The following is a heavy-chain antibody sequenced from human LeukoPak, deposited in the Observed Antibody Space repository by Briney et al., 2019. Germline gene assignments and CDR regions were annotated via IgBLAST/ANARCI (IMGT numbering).Heavy chain of an antibody. J-gene: IGHJ3*02. CDR2: ISSSGSTI. V-gene: IGHV3-11*04. CDR1: GFTFSDYY. CDR3: ATPYYDFWSGYYKRGVRGANAFDI. D-gene: IGHD3-3*01. Sequence: GGSLRLSCAASGFTFSDYYMSWIRQAPGKGLEWVSYISSSGSTIYYADSVKGRFTISRDNAKNSLYLQMNSLRAEDTAVYYCATPYYDFWSGYYKRGVRGANAFDIWGQGTMVTVSS.